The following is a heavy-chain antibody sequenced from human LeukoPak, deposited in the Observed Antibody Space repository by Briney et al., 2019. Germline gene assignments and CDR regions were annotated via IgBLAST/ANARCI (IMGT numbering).Heavy chain of an antibody. CDR3: ARDELYYYDSGY. Sequence: ASVKVSCKASGYTFTSYYMHWVRQAPGQGLEWMGIINPSGGSTSYAQKFQGRVTMTRDTSTSTAYMELRSLRSDDTAVYYCARDELYYYDSGYWGQGTLVTVSS. V-gene: IGHV1-46*01. D-gene: IGHD3-22*01. CDR1: GYTFTSYY. J-gene: IGHJ4*02. CDR2: INPSGGST.